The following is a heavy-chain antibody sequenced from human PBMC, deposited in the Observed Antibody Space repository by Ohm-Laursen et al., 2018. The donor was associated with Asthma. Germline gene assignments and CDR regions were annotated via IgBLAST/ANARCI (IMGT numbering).Heavy chain of an antibody. D-gene: IGHD3-3*01. J-gene: IGHJ4*02. CDR1: GFTFSDYG. CDR2: GGSYYDGGLK. CDR3: AREGTDDDFWSGPFDY. V-gene: IGHV3-30*03. Sequence: SLRLSCAASGFTFSDYGMHWVRQAPGKGLEWVAVGGSYYDGGLKYYADSVNGRFTVSRDDSKNTLYLQMNSLRAEDTAVYYCAREGTDDDFWSGPFDYWGQGTLVTVSS.